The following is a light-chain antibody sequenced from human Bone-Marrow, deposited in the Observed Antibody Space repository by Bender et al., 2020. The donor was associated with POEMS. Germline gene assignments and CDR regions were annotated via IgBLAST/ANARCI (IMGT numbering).Light chain of an antibody. V-gene: IGLV3-21*02. CDR2: DDS. J-gene: IGLJ2*01. CDR3: QVWDTSSARVV. Sequence: SSVLTQPPSVSVAPGQTAKITCGGNNIGRTSVNWYQQKPGQAPVVVVYDDSDRPSGIPERFCGSKSGNTATLAISRVVAGDEADYYCQVWDTSSARVVFGGGSKLNVL. CDR1: NIGRTS.